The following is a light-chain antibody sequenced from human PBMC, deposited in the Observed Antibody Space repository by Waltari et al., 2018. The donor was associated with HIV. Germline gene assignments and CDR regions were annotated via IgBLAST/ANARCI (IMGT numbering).Light chain of an antibody. CDR3: SSYGGTKNFSV. CDR1: SSDGGGYNY. CDR2: EVT. Sequence: QSALTQPPSASGSPGQSVTISCTGTSSDGGGYNYVSWYQQYPGKVPKLLIYEVTKRPSGDNDRVARSKSGNTASLTVSGLQADDEADYYCSSYGGTKNFSVFGGGTKLTVL. J-gene: IGLJ2*01. V-gene: IGLV2-8*01.